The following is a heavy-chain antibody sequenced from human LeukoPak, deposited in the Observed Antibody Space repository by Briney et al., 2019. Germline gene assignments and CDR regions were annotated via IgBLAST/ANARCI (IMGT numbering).Heavy chain of an antibody. CDR2: INTSGST. V-gene: IGHV4-4*07. Sequence: SETLSLTCTVSGGSISSYYWTWIRQSAGKGLEWIGRINTSGSTNYNPSLRSRVTMSVNTSKNQFSLTLTSVTAADTAVYSCAREGGDPSWLDPWGQGTLVTVSS. D-gene: IGHD6-25*01. CDR3: AREGGDPSWLDP. CDR1: GGSISSYY. J-gene: IGHJ5*02.